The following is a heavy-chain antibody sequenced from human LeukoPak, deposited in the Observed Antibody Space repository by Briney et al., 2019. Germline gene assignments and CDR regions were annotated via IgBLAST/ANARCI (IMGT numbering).Heavy chain of an antibody. J-gene: IGHJ4*02. CDR2: IKSKTDGGTT. CDR3: TTGGYSYGSYYFDY. Sequence: AGGSLRLSCAASGFTFSNAWMSWVRQAPGKGLEWVGRIKSKTDGGTTDYAAPVKGRFTISRDDSKNTLYLQVNSLKTEDTAVYYCTTGGYSYGSYYFDYWGQGTLVTVSS. V-gene: IGHV3-15*01. D-gene: IGHD5-18*01. CDR1: GFTFSNAW.